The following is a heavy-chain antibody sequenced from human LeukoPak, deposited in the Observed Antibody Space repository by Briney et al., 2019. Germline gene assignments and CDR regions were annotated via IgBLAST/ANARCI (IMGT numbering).Heavy chain of an antibody. Sequence: PSQTLSLTCTVSGGSISSGSYYWSWIRQPAGKGLEWIGRIYTSGSTNYNPSLKSRVTISVDTSKNQFSLKLSSVTATDTAVYYCAREFPEGRIDYWGQGTLVTVSS. CDR1: GGSISSGSYY. J-gene: IGHJ4*02. D-gene: IGHD2-15*01. V-gene: IGHV4-61*02. CDR2: IYTSGST. CDR3: AREFPEGRIDY.